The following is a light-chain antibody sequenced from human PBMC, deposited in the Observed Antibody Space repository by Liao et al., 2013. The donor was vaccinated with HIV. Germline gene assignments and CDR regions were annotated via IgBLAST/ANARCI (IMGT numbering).Light chain of an antibody. CDR1: ALPKQY. V-gene: IGLV3-25*02. J-gene: IGLJ1*01. CDR3: QAWDRNSYFV. CDR2: KDS. Sequence: SYELTQPPSVSVSPGQTARITCSGDALPKQYAYWYQQKPGQAPVLLIYKDSERPSGIPERFSGSKSGNTATLTITGTQTVDEADYYCQAWDRNSYFVFGTGTRVTVL.